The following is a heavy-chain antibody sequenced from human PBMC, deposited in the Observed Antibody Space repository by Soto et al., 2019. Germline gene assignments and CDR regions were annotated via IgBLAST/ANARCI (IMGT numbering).Heavy chain of an antibody. D-gene: IGHD2-2*01. J-gene: IGHJ5*02. CDR2: INPNSGGT. Sequence: QVQLVQSGAEVKKPGASVKVSCKASGYTFTGYYMHWVRQAPGQGLEWMGWINPNSGGTNYAQKFQGRVTMTRDTSISTAYMELSRLRSDDTAVYYCARAGSIVVVPVRQNWFDPWGQGTLVTVSS. CDR3: ARAGSIVVVPVRQNWFDP. V-gene: IGHV1-2*02. CDR1: GYTFTGYY.